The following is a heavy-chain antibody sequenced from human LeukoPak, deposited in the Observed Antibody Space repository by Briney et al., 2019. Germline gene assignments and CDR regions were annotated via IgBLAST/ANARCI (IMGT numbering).Heavy chain of an antibody. V-gene: IGHV4-59*01. Sequence: SETLSLTCTVSGGSISSYYWSWIRQPPGKGLEWIGYIYYSGSTNYNPSLKSRVTISVDTSKNQFSLKLSSVTAADTAVYYCAREDPIGNWFDPWGQGTLVTVSS. CDR3: AREDPIGNWFDP. J-gene: IGHJ5*02. CDR1: GGSISSYY. D-gene: IGHD2/OR15-2a*01. CDR2: IYYSGST.